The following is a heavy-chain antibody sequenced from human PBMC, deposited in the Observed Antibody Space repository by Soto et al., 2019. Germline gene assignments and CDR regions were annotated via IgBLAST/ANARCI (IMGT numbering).Heavy chain of an antibody. D-gene: IGHD7-27*01. CDR1: GDSISNYY. J-gene: IGHJ3*02. Sequence: SVTQCLTCTVAGDSISNYYWNWIRQSAGKGLEWIGRISATGRTSYISSLKSRITLSLDASKNQFSLNLKFVTAADTAVYFCARDQSGAADIWGQGTTVTVSS. CDR3: ARDQSGAADI. V-gene: IGHV4-4*07. CDR2: ISATGRT.